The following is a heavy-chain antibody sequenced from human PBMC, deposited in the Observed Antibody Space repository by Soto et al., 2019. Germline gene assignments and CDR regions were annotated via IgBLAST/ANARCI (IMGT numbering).Heavy chain of an antibody. Sequence: QVQLVQSGAEVKKPGSSVKVSCKASGGTFSSYAISGVRQAPGQGLEWMGGIIPIFGTANYAQKFQGRVTITADEYTSTGYMELSSLRSEDTAVYYCARGDHIELIVSSSYYYYDGMAVWGQGTTFTVSS. CDR3: ARGDHIELIVSSSYYYYDGMAV. V-gene: IGHV1-69*12. D-gene: IGHD2-8*01. CDR1: GGTFSSYA. CDR2: IIPIFGTA. J-gene: IGHJ6*02.